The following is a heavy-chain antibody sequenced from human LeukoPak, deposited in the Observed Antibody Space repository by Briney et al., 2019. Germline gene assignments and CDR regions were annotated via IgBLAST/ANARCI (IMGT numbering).Heavy chain of an antibody. J-gene: IGHJ3*02. D-gene: IGHD3-22*01. CDR1: GGTFSSYA. V-gene: IGHV1-18*01. CDR2: ISAYNGNT. CDR3: ARLPEITYYYDSSGYREDI. Sequence: ASVKVSCKASGGTFSSYAISWVRQAPGQGPEWMGWISAYNGNTNYAQKLQGRVTMTTDTSTSTAYMELRSLRSDDTAVYYCARLPEITYYYDSSGYREDIWGQGTMVTVSS.